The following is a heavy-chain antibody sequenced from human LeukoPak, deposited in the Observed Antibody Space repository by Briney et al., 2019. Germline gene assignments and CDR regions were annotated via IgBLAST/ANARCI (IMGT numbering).Heavy chain of an antibody. CDR3: ARDRVWGSDWSGEPYYYGMDV. CDR2: IKQDGSEK. J-gene: IGHJ6*02. V-gene: IGHV3-7*01. CDR1: GFTFSSHW. Sequence: GGSLRLSCVASGFTFSSHWMSWVRQAPGKGLEWVANIKQDGSEKYYVDSVKGRFTISRDNAKNSLYLQMNSLRAEDTAVYYCARDRVWGSDWSGEPYYYGMDVWGQGTTVTVSS. D-gene: IGHD3-10*01.